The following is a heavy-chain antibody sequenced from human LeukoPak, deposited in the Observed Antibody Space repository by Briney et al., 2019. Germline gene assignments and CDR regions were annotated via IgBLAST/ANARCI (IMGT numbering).Heavy chain of an antibody. V-gene: IGHV5-51*01. J-gene: IGHJ5*01. CDR2: IFPGDSDT. D-gene: IGHD3-22*01. CDR3: ARHRGYYSSGEVSGWLDS. CDR1: GYSFTSYW. Sequence: GESLKISCKTSGYSFTSYWIGWVRQMPGKGLELMGVIFPGDSDTRYSPSFQGQVTISADKSITTAYLQWSSLKASDTAMYYCARHRGYYSSGEVSGWLDSWGQGTLVTVSS.